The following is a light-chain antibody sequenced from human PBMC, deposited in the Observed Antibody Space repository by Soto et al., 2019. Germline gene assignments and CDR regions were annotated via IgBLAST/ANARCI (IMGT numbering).Light chain of an antibody. Sequence: QTVVTQEPSFSVSPGGTVTLTCGLSSGSVSPSYYPSWYQQTPGQAPRTLIYSTNTRSSGVPDRFSGSILENKAALTIAGAQADDESDYYCVLYMGGGISVFGGGTKVTVL. CDR3: VLYMGGGISV. J-gene: IGLJ2*01. V-gene: IGLV8-61*01. CDR1: SGSVSPSYY. CDR2: STN.